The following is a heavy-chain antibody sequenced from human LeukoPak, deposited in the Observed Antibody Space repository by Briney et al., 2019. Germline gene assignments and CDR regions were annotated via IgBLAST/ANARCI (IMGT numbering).Heavy chain of an antibody. V-gene: IGHV1-8*01. CDR3: ARGIIASPFDY. J-gene: IGHJ4*02. CDR1: GYTFTRYD. Sequence: GASVKVSCKASGYTFTRYDINWARQATGQGLEWMGWMNPNSGNTGYAQQFQGRVTMTRNTSISTAYMELSSLRSEDTAVYYCARGIIASPFDYWGQGTLVTVSS. CDR2: MNPNSGNT. D-gene: IGHD3-10*01.